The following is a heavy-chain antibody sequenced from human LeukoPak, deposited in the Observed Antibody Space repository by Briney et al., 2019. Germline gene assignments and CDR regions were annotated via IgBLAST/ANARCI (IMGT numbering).Heavy chain of an antibody. CDR2: IYNSGGT. V-gene: IGHV4-61*08. J-gene: IGHJ4*02. CDR3: ARGGNGNNWRYYFDY. D-gene: IGHD1-1*01. Sequence: SETLSLTCTVSGGSVSSGGYSWNWIRQPPGKRLEWIGYIYNSGGTSYNPSLTSRVTISVDTSKNQFSLNLSSVTAAGTAVYYCARGGNGNNWRYYFDYWGQGTLVTVSS. CDR1: GGSVSSGGYS.